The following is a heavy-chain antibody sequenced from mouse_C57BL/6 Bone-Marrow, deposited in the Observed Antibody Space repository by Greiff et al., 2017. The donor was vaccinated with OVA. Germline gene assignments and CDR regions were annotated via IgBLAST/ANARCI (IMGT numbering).Heavy chain of an antibody. J-gene: IGHJ2*01. CDR2: IYPGSGST. Sequence: QVQLQQPGAELVKPGASVKLSCEASGYTFTSYWITWVKQRPGQGLEWIGDIYPGSGSTNYNEKFKSKATLTVDTSSSTAYMQLSSLTSEDSAVYYCARDYYGNFFDYWGQGTTLTVSS. CDR3: ARDYYGNFFDY. CDR1: GYTFTSYW. D-gene: IGHD2-1*01. V-gene: IGHV1-55*01.